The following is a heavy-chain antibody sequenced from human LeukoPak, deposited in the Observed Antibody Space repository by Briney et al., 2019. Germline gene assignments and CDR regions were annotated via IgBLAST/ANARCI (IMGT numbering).Heavy chain of an antibody. CDR1: GFTFSSYA. D-gene: IGHD3-16*01. J-gene: IGHJ4*02. V-gene: IGHV3-23*01. Sequence: PGGSLRLSCTASGFTFSSYAMSWVRQAPGKGLEWVSVISGSGGSTYYGDSVKGRFTISRDNSKNTLYLQTNSLRAEDTAVYYCAKDGVVTITFDYWGQGTLVTVSS. CDR2: ISGSGGST. CDR3: AKDGVVTITFDY.